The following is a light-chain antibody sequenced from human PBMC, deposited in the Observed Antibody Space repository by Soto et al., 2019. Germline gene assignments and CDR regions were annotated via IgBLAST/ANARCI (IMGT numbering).Light chain of an antibody. CDR3: QQYNSYSL. CDR2: DAS. V-gene: IGKV1-5*01. CDR1: QSISSW. J-gene: IGKJ4*01. Sequence: DIEMPQSPSSLSASVGDRVTITCRASQSISSWLAWYQQKPGKAPKLLIYDASSLESGVPSRFSGSGSGTEFTLTISSLQPDDFATYYCQQYNSYSLFGGGTKVDIK.